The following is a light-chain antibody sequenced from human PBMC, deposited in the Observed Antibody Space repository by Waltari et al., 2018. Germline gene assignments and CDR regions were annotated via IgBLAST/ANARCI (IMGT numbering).Light chain of an antibody. CDR3: NSYAGSSSWV. CDR2: DVS. Sequence: QSALTQPASVSGSPGQSITISCTGTSSDVGFYTHVSCYQQHPGKAPKLMIYDVSERPSGVSNRFSGSKSGNTASLTISGLQAEDEADYYCNSYAGSSSWVFGGGTKLTVL. J-gene: IGLJ3*02. CDR1: SSDVGFYTH. V-gene: IGLV2-14*01.